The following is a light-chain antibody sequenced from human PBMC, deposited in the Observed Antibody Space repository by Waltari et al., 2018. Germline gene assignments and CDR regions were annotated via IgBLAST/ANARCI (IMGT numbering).Light chain of an antibody. Sequence: QSALTQPPSASGSPGQSVTISCTGTSSDVGGYDYVSWYQHHPGKAPKLLVYEVNKRPPGVPDRFSGSKSGNTASLTVSGLQADDEADYYCTSYAGSSNFVVFGGGTKLTVL. V-gene: IGLV2-8*01. J-gene: IGLJ3*02. CDR3: TSYAGSSNFVV. CDR2: EVN. CDR1: SSDVGGYDY.